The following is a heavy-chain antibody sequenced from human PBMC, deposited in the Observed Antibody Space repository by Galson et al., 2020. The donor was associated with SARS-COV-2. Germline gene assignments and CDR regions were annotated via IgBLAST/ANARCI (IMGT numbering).Heavy chain of an antibody. CDR2: IFYSGST. CDR3: ARGPTRYYFDY. V-gene: IGHV4-59*01. CDR1: GGSISNYY. Sequence: SETLSLTCTVSGGSISNYYWSWIRQSPGKGLEWIGYIFYSGSTNYNPSLQSRVTISFDTSKNQFSLKLNSVTAADTAVYYCARGPTRYYFDYWGQETLVTVSS. J-gene: IGHJ4*02.